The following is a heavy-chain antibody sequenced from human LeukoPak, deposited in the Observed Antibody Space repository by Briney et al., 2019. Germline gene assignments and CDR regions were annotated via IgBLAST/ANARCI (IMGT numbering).Heavy chain of an antibody. CDR3: AKDAVEMATTPFDY. CDR1: GFTFSSYA. Sequence: SGGSLRLSCAASGFTFSSYAMSWVRQVPGKGLEWVSAISGSGGSTYYADSVKGRFTIPRDNSKNTLYLQMNSLRAEDTAVYYCAKDAVEMATTPFDYWGQGTLVTVSS. V-gene: IGHV3-23*01. D-gene: IGHD5-24*01. CDR2: ISGSGGST. J-gene: IGHJ4*02.